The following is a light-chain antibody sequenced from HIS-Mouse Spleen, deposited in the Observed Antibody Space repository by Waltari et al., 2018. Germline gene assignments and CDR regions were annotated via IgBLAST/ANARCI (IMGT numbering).Light chain of an antibody. V-gene: IGLV2-8*01. J-gene: IGLJ2*01. CDR2: EVS. Sequence: QSALTQPPSAPGSPGQSVTISCTGPSSDVGGYNYVPWYQQHPGKAPKLMIYEVSKRPSGVPDRFSGSKSGNTASLTVSGLQAEDEADYYCSSYAGSNVVFGGGTKLTVL. CDR3: SSYAGSNVV. CDR1: SSDVGGYNY.